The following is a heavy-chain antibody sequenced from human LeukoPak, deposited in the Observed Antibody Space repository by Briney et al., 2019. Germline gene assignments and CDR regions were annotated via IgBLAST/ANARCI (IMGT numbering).Heavy chain of an antibody. Sequence: GGSLRLSCAASGFTFTSYVMSWVRQAPGKGLEWVSGVGSSGGSTYYADSVKGRFTISRDNPKNTLYLQMNSLRAEDTAVYYCVKDPGYTYGSYFDSWGQGTLVTVSS. D-gene: IGHD5-18*01. V-gene: IGHV3-23*01. CDR3: VKDPGYTYGSYFDS. J-gene: IGHJ4*02. CDR2: VGSSGGST. CDR1: GFTFTSYV.